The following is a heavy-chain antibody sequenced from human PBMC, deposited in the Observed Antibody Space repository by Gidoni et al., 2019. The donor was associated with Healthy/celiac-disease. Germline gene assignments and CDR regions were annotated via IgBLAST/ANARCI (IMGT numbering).Heavy chain of an antibody. CDR1: GGSISRGGYS. Sequence: QLQLQESGSGLVKPSQTLSLTCAVSGGSISRGGYSRSWIRQPPGKCLEWIGYIDHSGSTYYNPSLKSRVTISVDRSKNQFSLKLSSVTAADTAVYYCARDGTYSGSYSTGFDYWGQGTLVTVSS. V-gene: IGHV4-30-2*01. CDR3: ARDGTYSGSYSTGFDY. J-gene: IGHJ4*02. D-gene: IGHD1-26*01. CDR2: IDHSGST.